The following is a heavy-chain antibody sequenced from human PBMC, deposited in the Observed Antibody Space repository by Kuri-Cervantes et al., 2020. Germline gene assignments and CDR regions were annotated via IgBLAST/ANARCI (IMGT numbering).Heavy chain of an antibody. J-gene: IGHJ4*02. Sequence: GGSLRLSCAASGFTFSSYAMSWVRQAPGKGLEWVSAISGSGGSTYYADSVKGRFTISRDNSKNTLYLQMNSLRAEDTAVYYCAKVRRITIFGVVTAFDYWGQGTLVTVSS. D-gene: IGHD3-3*01. CDR3: AKVRRITIFGVVTAFDY. CDR2: ISGSGGST. CDR1: GFTFSSYA. V-gene: IGHV3-23*01.